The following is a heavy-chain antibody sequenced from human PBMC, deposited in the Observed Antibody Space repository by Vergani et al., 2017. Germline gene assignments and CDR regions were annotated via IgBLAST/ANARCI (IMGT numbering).Heavy chain of an antibody. J-gene: IGHJ4*02. D-gene: IGHD2-15*01. CDR3: ASATCSGGSCYRGFEY. CDR2: IIPSLATT. CDR1: GGTFSSYA. V-gene: IGHV1-69*11. Sequence: QVQLVQSGAEVKKPGSSVKVSCKASGGTFSSYALNWVRQAPGQGLEWMGSIIPSLATTIYAQKFQGRVTITADDSTSTAYMELSSLKSEDTAVFSCASATCSGGSCYRGFEYWGQGSLITVSS.